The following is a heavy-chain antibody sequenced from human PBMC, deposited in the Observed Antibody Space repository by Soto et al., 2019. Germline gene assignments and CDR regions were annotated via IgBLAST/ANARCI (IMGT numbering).Heavy chain of an antibody. D-gene: IGHD3-10*01. V-gene: IGHV3-33*01. CDR3: AREGVIDSNWFDP. Sequence: QVQLVESGGGVVQPGRSLRLSCAASGFTFSSYGMHWVRQAPGKGLEWVAVIWYDGSNKYYADSVKGRFTISRDNSKNTLDLQMNSLRAEDTAVYYCAREGVIDSNWFDPWGQGTLVPVSS. J-gene: IGHJ5*02. CDR2: IWYDGSNK. CDR1: GFTFSSYG.